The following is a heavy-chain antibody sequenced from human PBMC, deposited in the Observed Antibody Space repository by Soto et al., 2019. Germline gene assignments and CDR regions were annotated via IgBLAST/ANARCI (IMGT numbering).Heavy chain of an antibody. J-gene: IGHJ4*02. CDR2: ISLDGSNQ. Sequence: PGGSLSLSYAPSGCTFISYSVNWVRPGPGKGLEWVALISLDGSNQYYADSVKGRFTISRDNSKSTLYLQMNSLRAEDTAMYYCAKDKGYTNGHAFDYWGQGTLVTVSS. CDR3: AKDKGYTNGHAFDY. D-gene: IGHD6-19*01. V-gene: IGHV3-30*18. CDR1: GCTFISYS.